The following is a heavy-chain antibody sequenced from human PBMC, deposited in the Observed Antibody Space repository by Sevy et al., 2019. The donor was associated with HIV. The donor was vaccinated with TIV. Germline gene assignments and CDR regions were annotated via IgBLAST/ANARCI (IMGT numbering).Heavy chain of an antibody. Sequence: SETLSLTCTVSGGSISSHYWSWIRQPAGEGLEWIGCIYSSGSTNYNPSLRSRVTMSVDSSKNQFSLTVNSVTAADTAVYYCVRGHYYDSSGYYHTRDYYFEYWGQGTLVTVSS. CDR2: IYSSGST. CDR3: VRGHYYDSSGYYHTRDYYFEY. CDR1: GGSISSHY. D-gene: IGHD3-22*01. V-gene: IGHV4-4*07. J-gene: IGHJ4*02.